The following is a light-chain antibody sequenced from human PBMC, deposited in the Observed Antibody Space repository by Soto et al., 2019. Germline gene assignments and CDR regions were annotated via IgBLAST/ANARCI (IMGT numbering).Light chain of an antibody. CDR2: GAS. CDR3: QQYGSSQYT. J-gene: IGKJ2*01. CDR1: QSVNSNY. V-gene: IGKV3-20*01. Sequence: EIVLTQSPGTLSLSPGERATLSCRASQSVNSNYLAWYQQKPGQAPRLLIYGASSRATGIPDRFSGSGSGTDCSLTISWLEPEDFAVYYCQQYGSSQYTCGQGSKLAIK.